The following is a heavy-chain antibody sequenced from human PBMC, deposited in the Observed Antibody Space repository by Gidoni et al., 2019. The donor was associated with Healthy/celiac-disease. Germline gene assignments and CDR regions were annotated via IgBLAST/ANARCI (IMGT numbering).Heavy chain of an antibody. Sequence: QVQLVQSGAEVKKPGASVKVSCQASGYTFTSYVMHWVRQAPGQRLEWMGWINAGNGNTKYSQKFQDRVTITRDTSASTAYMELSSLRSEDTAVYYCARAPYTSSSWDYWGQGTLVTVSS. J-gene: IGHJ4*02. D-gene: IGHD6-13*01. CDR3: ARAPYTSSSWDY. V-gene: IGHV1-3*01. CDR1: GYTFTSYV. CDR2: INAGNGNT.